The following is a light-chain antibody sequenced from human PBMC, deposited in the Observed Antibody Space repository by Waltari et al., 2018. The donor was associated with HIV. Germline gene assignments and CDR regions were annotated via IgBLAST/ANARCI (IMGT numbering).Light chain of an antibody. CDR3: NSYATGSAWV. CDR1: SSDVGSYNL. J-gene: IGLJ3*02. CDR2: EVT. V-gene: IGLV2-23*02. Sequence: QSALTQPASGSGSPGQSITISCPGTSSDVGSYNLVSWYQQHPGKAPKPMIYEVTKRPSGVSNLFSGSKSGNTASLTISGLQAEDEADYYCNSYATGSAWVFGGGTKLTVL.